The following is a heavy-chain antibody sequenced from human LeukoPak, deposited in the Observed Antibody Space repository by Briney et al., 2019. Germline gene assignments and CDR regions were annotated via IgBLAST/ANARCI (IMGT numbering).Heavy chain of an antibody. CDR3: AREHGSGSSDY. CDR2: IYYSGST. J-gene: IGHJ4*02. CDR1: GGSISSYY. Sequence: SETLSLTCTVSGGSISSYYWSWIRQPPGKGLEWIGYIYYSGSTNYNPSLKSRVTISVDTSKNQISLKLSSVTAADTAVYYCAREHGSGSSDYWGQGTLVTVSS. V-gene: IGHV4-59*01. D-gene: IGHD3-10*01.